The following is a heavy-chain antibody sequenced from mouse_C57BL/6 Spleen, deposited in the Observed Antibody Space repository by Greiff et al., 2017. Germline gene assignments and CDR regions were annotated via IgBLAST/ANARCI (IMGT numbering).Heavy chain of an antibody. CDR1: GFTFSDYY. CDR3: ARGLHYFDY. J-gene: IGHJ2*01. CDR2: INYDGSST. Sequence: EVKLVESEGGLVQPGSSMKLSCTASGFTFSDYYMAWVRQVPEKGLEWVANINYDGSSTYYLDSLKSRFIISRDNTKNILYLQMSRLKSEDTATYYCARGLHYFDYWGQGTTLSVSS. V-gene: IGHV5-16*01.